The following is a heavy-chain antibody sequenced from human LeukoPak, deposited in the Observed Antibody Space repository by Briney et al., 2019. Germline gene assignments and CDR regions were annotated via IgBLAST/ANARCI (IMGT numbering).Heavy chain of an antibody. CDR1: GGSISSYY. CDR3: ASRIQLWGFDY. CDR2: IYYSGST. Sequence: PSETLSLTCTVSGGSISSYYWSWIRQPPGKALEWIGYIYYSGSTYYNPSLKSRVTISVDTSKNQFSLKLSSVTAADTAVYYCASRIQLWGFDYWGQGTLVTVSS. J-gene: IGHJ4*02. V-gene: IGHV4-59*04. D-gene: IGHD5-18*01.